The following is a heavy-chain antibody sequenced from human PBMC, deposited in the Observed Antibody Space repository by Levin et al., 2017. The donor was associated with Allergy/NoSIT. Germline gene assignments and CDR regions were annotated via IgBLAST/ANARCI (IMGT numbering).Heavy chain of an antibody. V-gene: IGHV4-34*01. CDR3: ARGLQIAVAGTLGGVHGDY. J-gene: IGHJ4*02. D-gene: IGHD6-19*01. Sequence: SETLSLTCAVYGGSFSGYYWSWIRQPPGKGLEWIGEINHSGSTNYNPSLKSRVTISVDTSKNQFSLKLSSVTAADTAVYYCARGLQIAVAGTLGGVHGDYWGQGTLVTVSS. CDR2: INHSGST. CDR1: GGSFSGYY.